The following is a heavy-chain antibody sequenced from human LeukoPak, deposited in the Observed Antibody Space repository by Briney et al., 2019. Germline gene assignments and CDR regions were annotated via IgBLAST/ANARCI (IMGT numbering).Heavy chain of an antibody. V-gene: IGHV1-2*02. CDR2: ISPNTGDT. CDR3: ARVGEDY. Sequence: GASVKVSCKASGYTFTGYYIHWVRQAPGQGLKWMGWISPNTGDTNYAQTFQGRVTMTRDTSISTAYMELNRLRSDDTAVYYCARVGEDYWGQGTLVTVSS. D-gene: IGHD3-10*01. CDR1: GYTFTGYY. J-gene: IGHJ4*02.